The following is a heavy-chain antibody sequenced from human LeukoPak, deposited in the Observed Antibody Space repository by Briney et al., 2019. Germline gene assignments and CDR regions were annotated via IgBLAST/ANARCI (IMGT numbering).Heavy chain of an antibody. D-gene: IGHD3-22*01. CDR3: AREFGYDSSGGQY. V-gene: IGHV3-23*01. J-gene: IGHJ4*02. Sequence: GGSLRLSCAASGFTFNNYAMSWVRQAPGKGLEWVSAISGNGRGDIYYTDSVKGRFTISRDNSKNTLYLQMNSLRAEDTAVYYCAREFGYDSSGGQYWGQGTLVTVSS. CDR1: GFTFNNYA. CDR2: ISGNGRGDI.